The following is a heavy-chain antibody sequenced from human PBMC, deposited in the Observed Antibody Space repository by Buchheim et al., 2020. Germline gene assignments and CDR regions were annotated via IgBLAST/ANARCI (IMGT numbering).Heavy chain of an antibody. CDR1: TFSVSSNQ. V-gene: IGHV3-66*02. CDR2: IKSGGNT. J-gene: IGHJ2*01. CDR3: AKDWVAVAGTDWYFDL. D-gene: IGHD6-19*01. Sequence: EVQLVESGGDLVQPGGSLRLSCVASTFSVSSNQMNWVRQAPGKGLEWVSIIKSGGNTYYADSVKGRFTASRDRSTNTMYLQMNSLRAEDTAVYYCAKDWVAVAGTDWYFDLWGRGTL.